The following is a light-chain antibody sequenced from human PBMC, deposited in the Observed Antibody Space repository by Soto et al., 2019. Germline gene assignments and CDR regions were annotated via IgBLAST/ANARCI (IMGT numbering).Light chain of an antibody. CDR2: AVS. Sequence: EIVMTQSPATLSVSPGERATLSCRASQSVINNLAWYQQKPGQAPRLLIYAVSTRATGIPARFSGSGSGTEFTLTISSLQSEDFAVYYCQQGDNWPCTFGQGTKVDI. J-gene: IGKJ1*01. CDR1: QSVINN. CDR3: QQGDNWPCT. V-gene: IGKV3D-15*01.